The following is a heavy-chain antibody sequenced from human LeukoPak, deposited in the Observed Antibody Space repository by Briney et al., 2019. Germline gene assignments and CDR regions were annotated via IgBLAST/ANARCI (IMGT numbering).Heavy chain of an antibody. D-gene: IGHD3-10*01. CDR1: GFTFSSYG. V-gene: IGHV3-33*01. CDR3: ARDRGTMVQGVNPLDY. J-gene: IGHJ4*02. Sequence: GGSLRLSCAASGFTFSSYGMHWARQAPGKGLEWVAVIWYDGSNKYYADSVKGRFTISRDNSKNTLYLQMNSLRAEDTAVYYCARDRGTMVQGVNPLDYWGQGTLVTVSS. CDR2: IWYDGSNK.